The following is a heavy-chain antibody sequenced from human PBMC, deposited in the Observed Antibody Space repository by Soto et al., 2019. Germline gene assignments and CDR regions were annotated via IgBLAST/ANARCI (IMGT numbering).Heavy chain of an antibody. V-gene: IGHV5-10-1*01. J-gene: IGHJ6*02. D-gene: IGHD6-6*01. CDR1: GYSFTSYW. CDR3: ARRGAARHYYYYGMDV. Sequence: PGESLKISCKGSGYSFTSYWISWVRQMPEKGLEWMGRIDPSDSYTNYSPSFQGHVTISADKSISTAYLQWSSLKASDTAMYYCARRGAARHYYYYGMDVWGQGTTVTVSS. CDR2: IDPSDSYT.